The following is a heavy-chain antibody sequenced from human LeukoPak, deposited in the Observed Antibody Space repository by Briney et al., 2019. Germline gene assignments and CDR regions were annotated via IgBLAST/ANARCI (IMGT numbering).Heavy chain of an antibody. Sequence: SVKVSCKASGYTFTGYYMHWVRQAPGQGLEWMGWINPNSGGTNYAQKFQGRVTMTRDTSISTAYMELSRLRSDDTAVYYCARERKGSYGSGSYYVLNYYMDVWGKGTTVTVSS. J-gene: IGHJ6*03. CDR3: ARERKGSYGSGSYYVLNYYMDV. D-gene: IGHD3-10*01. CDR2: INPNSGGT. CDR1: GYTFTGYY. V-gene: IGHV1-2*02.